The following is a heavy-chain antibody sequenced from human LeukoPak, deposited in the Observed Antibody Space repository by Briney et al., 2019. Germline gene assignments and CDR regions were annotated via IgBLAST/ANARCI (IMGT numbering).Heavy chain of an antibody. D-gene: IGHD6-6*01. CDR2: IKQDGSEK. CDR1: GLTLSNYW. Sequence: GSLRLSCVAPGLTLSNYWMSWVRQAPGKGLEWVANIKQDGSEKYYVDSVKGRFTISRDNAKNSLYLQMNSLRAEDTAVYYCARDPYSSSAFDIWGQGTMVTVSS. J-gene: IGHJ3*02. V-gene: IGHV3-7*01. CDR3: ARDPYSSSAFDI.